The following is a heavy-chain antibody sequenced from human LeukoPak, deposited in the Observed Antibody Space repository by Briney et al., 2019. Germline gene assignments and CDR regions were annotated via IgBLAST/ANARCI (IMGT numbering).Heavy chain of an antibody. CDR1: GYTFTSYY. CDR2: INPSGGST. V-gene: IGHV1-46*01. Sequence: ASVKVSCKASGYTFTSYYMHWVRQAPGQGLEWMGIINPSGGSTSCAQKFQGRVTMTRDTSTSTVHMELSSLRSEDTAVYYCARDLAPSGYSSSIYYFDYWGQGTLVTVSS. J-gene: IGHJ4*02. CDR3: ARDLAPSGYSSSIYYFDY. D-gene: IGHD6-13*01.